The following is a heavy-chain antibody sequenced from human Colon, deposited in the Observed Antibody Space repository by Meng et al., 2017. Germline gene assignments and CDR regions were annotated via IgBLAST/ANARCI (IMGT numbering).Heavy chain of an antibody. J-gene: IGHJ4*02. CDR2: ISGSGTTL. CDR1: GFTFGRSA. CDR3: AGDALSSEWGDV. Sequence: GESLKISCEASGFTFGRSAMNWVRQAPGKGLGWVSYISGSGTTLYYADSVKGRFNISRGKAKNSLFLQMNSLRAEDTAIYYCAGDALSSEWGDVWGQGTLVTVSS. V-gene: IGHV3-48*03. D-gene: IGHD6-19*01.